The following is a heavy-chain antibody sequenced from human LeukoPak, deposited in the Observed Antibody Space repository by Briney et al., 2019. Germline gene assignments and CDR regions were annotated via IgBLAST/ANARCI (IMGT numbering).Heavy chain of an antibody. D-gene: IGHD3-22*01. CDR1: GDSISSDYY. CDR3: ARALYYFETSGYTFDY. V-gene: IGHV4-38-2*02. CDR2: AYHRGGP. J-gene: IGHJ4*02. Sequence: SETLSLTCTVSGDSISSDYYWAWIRQPPGKGLEWIGSAYHRGGPHYNPSLRSRVTILVDPSETQLSLELSSVTAADTAVNYCARALYYFETSGYTFDYWGQGSLVTVSS.